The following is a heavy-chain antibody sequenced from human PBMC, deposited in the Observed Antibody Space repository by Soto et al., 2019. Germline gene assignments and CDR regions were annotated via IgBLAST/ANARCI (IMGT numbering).Heavy chain of an antibody. V-gene: IGHV3-7*01. CDR2: IKPDGSEK. CDR1: GLTFSSYW. D-gene: IGHD3-3*01. Sequence: EGQLVESGGGLVQPGGSLRLSCEASGLTFSSYWMTWVRQAPGKGLEWVADIKPDGSEKYYVDSVEGRFTISRDNAKNSIYLEMNSLRVEDTAVYYCARSITSLGGVTISDDNWFDPWGQGTPVTVSS. J-gene: IGHJ5*02. CDR3: ARSITSLGGVTISDDNWFDP.